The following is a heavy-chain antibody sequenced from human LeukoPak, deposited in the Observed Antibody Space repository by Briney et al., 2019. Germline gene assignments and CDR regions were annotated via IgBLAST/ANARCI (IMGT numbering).Heavy chain of an antibody. D-gene: IGHD2-15*01. J-gene: IGHJ6*03. Sequence: ASVKVSCKAPGYTFTSYYMHWVRQAPGQGLEWMGIINPSGGSTSYAQMFQGRVTMTRDMSTSTVYMELSSLRSEDTAVYYCARGARCSGGSCYYYYYYMDVWGKGTTVTVSS. V-gene: IGHV1-46*01. CDR1: GYTFTSYY. CDR3: ARGARCSGGSCYYYYYYMDV. CDR2: INPSGGST.